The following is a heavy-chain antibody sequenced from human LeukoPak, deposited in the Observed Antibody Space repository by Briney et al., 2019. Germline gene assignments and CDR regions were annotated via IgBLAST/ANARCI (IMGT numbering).Heavy chain of an antibody. Sequence: SETLSLTCTVSGGTISSGDYYWSWIRRPPGKGLEWIGYIYYSGSTYYNPSLKSRVTISVDTSKNQFSLKLSSVTAADTAVYYCARGASSVDTAMDWGQGTLVTVSS. J-gene: IGHJ4*02. D-gene: IGHD5-18*01. CDR3: ARGASSVDTAMD. CDR2: IYYSGST. CDR1: GGTISSGDYY. V-gene: IGHV4-30-4*01.